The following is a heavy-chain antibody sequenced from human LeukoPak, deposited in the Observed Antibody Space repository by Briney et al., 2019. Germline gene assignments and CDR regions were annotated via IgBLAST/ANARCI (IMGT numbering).Heavy chain of an antibody. CDR1: GGSISSYY. Sequence: PSETLSLTCTVSGGSISSYYWSWIRQPAGKGLEWIGRIYTSGSNNYNPSLKSRVTMSVDTSKNQFSLKLSSVTAADTAMYYCARNYYDSSGYGWFDPWGQGTLVTVSS. CDR3: ARNYYDSSGYGWFDP. D-gene: IGHD3-22*01. V-gene: IGHV4-4*07. J-gene: IGHJ5*02. CDR2: IYTSGSN.